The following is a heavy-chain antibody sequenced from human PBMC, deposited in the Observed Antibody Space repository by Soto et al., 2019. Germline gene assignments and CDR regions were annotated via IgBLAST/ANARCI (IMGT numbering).Heavy chain of an antibody. V-gene: IGHV4-34*01. CDR2: INHSGST. CDR1: GGSFSGYY. Sequence: QVQLQQWGAGLLKPSETLSLTCAVYGGSFSGYYWSWIRQPPGKGLEWIGEINHSGSTNYNPSLKSRVTISVDTSKNQFSLKLSSVTAADTAVYYCARARRDGYSYFDYWGQGTLVTVSS. D-gene: IGHD2-15*01. CDR3: ARARRDGYSYFDY. J-gene: IGHJ4*02.